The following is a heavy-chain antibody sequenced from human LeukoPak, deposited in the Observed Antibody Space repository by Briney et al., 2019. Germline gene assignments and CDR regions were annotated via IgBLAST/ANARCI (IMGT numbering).Heavy chain of an antibody. J-gene: IGHJ5*02. CDR3: AREDGDYGGWFDP. Sequence: GGSLRLSCAASGFTFSNFRMNWVRQAPGKGLEWVSSISSSNFIDYADSLKGRFTISRDNAKNSLYLQMNSLRAEDTAVYYCAREDGDYGGWFDPWGQGTLVTVSS. D-gene: IGHD4-17*01. V-gene: IGHV3-21*01. CDR2: ISSSNFI. CDR1: GFTFSNFR.